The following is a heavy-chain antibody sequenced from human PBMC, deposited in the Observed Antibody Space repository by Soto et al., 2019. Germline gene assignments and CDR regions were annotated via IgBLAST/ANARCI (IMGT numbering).Heavy chain of an antibody. Sequence: EVQLVESGGGLIQPGGSLRLSCAASGFTVSSNYMSWVRQAPGKGLEWVSVIYSGGSTYYADSVKGRFTISRDNSKNTLYLQMTSRRAEDTAVYYCARDPVAAAGTFDYWGQGTLVTVSS. V-gene: IGHV3-53*01. CDR3: ARDPVAAAGTFDY. D-gene: IGHD6-13*01. J-gene: IGHJ4*02. CDR1: GFTVSSNY. CDR2: IYSGGST.